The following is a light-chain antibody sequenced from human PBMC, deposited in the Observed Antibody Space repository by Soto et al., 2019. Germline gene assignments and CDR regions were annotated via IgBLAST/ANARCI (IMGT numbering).Light chain of an antibody. CDR3: SSYAGTYTWV. Sequence: QSVLTQPRSVSRSPGQSVTISCTGTSSDVGGYNYVSWYQQHPGAAPKLMIYDVIKPPSGCPDRFSGSKSGNAASLTISGLQAEDEADYYCSSYAGTYTWVFGGGTKLTVL. J-gene: IGLJ3*02. CDR1: SSDVGGYNY. V-gene: IGLV2-11*01. CDR2: DVI.